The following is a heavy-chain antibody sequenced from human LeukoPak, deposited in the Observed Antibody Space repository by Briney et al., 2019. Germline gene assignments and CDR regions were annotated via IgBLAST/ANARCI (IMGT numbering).Heavy chain of an antibody. D-gene: IGHD1-14*01. V-gene: IGHV3-21*01. CDR2: ISSSSSYI. CDR1: GFTFSSYS. J-gene: IGHJ4*02. Sequence: GGSLRLSCAASGFTFSSYSMHWVRQAPGKGLEWVSSISSSSSYIYYADSVKGRFTISRDNAKNSLYLQMNSLRAEDTAVYYCARDLTGTYFDYWGQGTLVTVSS. CDR3: ARDLTGTYFDY.